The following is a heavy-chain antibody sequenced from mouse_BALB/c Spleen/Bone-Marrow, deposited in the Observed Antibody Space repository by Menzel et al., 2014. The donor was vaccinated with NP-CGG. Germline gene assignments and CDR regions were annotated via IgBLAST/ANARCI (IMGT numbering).Heavy chain of an antibody. D-gene: IGHD3-1*01. CDR1: GFSLTSYG. CDR2: IWAGGST. Sequence: VQRVESGPGLVAPSQSLSIPCTVSGFSLTSYGVHWVRQPPGKGLEWLGVIWAGGSTNYNSALMSRLSISKDNSKSQVFLKMSSLQTDDTAMYYCARDRELSYAMDYWGQGTSVTVSS. J-gene: IGHJ4*01. V-gene: IGHV2-9*02. CDR3: ARDRELSYAMDY.